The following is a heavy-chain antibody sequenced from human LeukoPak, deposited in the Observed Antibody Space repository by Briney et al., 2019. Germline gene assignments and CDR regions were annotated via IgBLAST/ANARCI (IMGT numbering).Heavy chain of an antibody. V-gene: IGHV3-21*01. CDR2: ISSSSSYI. CDR3: ARDPTYYDYVWGSYRPAPYYFDY. D-gene: IGHD3-16*02. J-gene: IGHJ4*02. CDR1: GFTFSSYS. Sequence: GGSLRLSCAASGFTFSSYSMNWVRQAPGKGLEWVSSISSSSSYIHYADSVKGRFTISRDNAKNSLYLQMNSLRAEDTAVYYCARDPTYYDYVWGSYRPAPYYFDYWGQGTLVTVSS.